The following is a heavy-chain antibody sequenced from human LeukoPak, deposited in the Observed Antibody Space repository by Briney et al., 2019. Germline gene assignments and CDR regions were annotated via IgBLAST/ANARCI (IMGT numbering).Heavy chain of an antibody. CDR2: IIPIFGTA. CDR3: ARVHSSGWDNWFDP. Sequence: GASVKVSSKASGGTFSSYAISWVRQAPGQGLEWMGGIIPIFGTANYAQKFQGRVTITTDESTSTAYMELRSLRSDDTAVYYCARVHSSGWDNWFDPWGQGTLVTVSS. CDR1: GGTFSSYA. D-gene: IGHD6-19*01. J-gene: IGHJ5*02. V-gene: IGHV1-69*05.